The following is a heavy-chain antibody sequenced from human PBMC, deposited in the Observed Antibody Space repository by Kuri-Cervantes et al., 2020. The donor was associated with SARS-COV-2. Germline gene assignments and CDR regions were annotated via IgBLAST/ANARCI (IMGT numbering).Heavy chain of an antibody. J-gene: IGHJ6*03. CDR1: GGSISSYY. CDR2: IYYSGST. D-gene: IGHD3-10*01. Sequence: GSLRLSCTVSGGSISSYYWSWIRQPPGKGLEWIGYIYYSGSTNYNPSLKSRVTISVDTSKNQFSLKLSSVTAADTAVYYCARVELGRMTMVQGVIDYYYYYMDVWGKGTTVTVSS. V-gene: IGHV4-59*01. CDR3: ARVELGRMTMVQGVIDYYYYYMDV.